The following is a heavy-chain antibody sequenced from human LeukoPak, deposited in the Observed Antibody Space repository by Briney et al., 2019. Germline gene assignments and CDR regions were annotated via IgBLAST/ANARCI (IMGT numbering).Heavy chain of an antibody. CDR2: ISYDGSNK. Sequence: GRSLRLSCAASGFTFSNYGMHWVRQAPGKGLEWVAVISYDGSNKYYADSVKGRFTISRDNAKNSLYLQMNSLRAEDTAVYYCARDYGGSSPFDYWGQGTLVTVSS. V-gene: IGHV3-30*03. J-gene: IGHJ4*02. CDR1: GFTFSNYG. D-gene: IGHD4-23*01. CDR3: ARDYGGSSPFDY.